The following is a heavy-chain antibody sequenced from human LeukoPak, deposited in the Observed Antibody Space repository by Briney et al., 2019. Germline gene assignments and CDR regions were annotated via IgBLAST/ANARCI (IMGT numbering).Heavy chain of an antibody. V-gene: IGHV4-39*07. J-gene: IGHJ4*02. CDR3: ARAGGMPASFDY. Sequence: PSETLSLTCTVSGGSISGGSYYWGWIRQPPGKGLEWIGSICYSGSTDYNPSLKSRVTISVDTSKNQFSLKLSSVTAADTAVYYCARAGGMPASFDYWGQGTLVTVSS. CDR2: ICYSGST. D-gene: IGHD3-16*01. CDR1: GGSISGGSYY.